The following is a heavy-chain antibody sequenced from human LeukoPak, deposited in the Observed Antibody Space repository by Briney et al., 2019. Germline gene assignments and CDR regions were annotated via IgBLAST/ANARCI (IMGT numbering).Heavy chain of an antibody. J-gene: IGHJ5*02. CDR2: MNPNSGNT. CDR1: GYTFTSYD. D-gene: IGHD3-22*01. CDR3: ARGPYYYDSSGYHAAARFDP. V-gene: IGHV1-8*03. Sequence: ASVKVSCKASGYTFTSYDINWVRQATGQGLEWMGWMNPNSGNTGYAQKFQGRVTITRNTSISTAYMELSSLRSEDTAVYYCARGPYYYDSSGYHAAARFDPWGQGTLVTVSS.